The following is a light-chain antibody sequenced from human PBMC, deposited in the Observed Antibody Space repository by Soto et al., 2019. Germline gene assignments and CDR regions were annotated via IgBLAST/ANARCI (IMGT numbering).Light chain of an antibody. Sequence: DIQLPPSPSTLSASVGDRVTITFRASQCINGWLAWYQQKPGQAPNLLIYKASTLESGVPSRFSGSGSGTEFTLTVSSLQPDDFATYYCHQYHNFPRTFGQGTKVDIK. V-gene: IGKV1-5*03. CDR3: HQYHNFPRT. J-gene: IGKJ1*01. CDR1: QCINGW. CDR2: KAS.